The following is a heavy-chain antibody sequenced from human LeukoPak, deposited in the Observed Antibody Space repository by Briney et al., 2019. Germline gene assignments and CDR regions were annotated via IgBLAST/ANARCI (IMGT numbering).Heavy chain of an antibody. V-gene: IGHV4-34*01. CDR2: INHSGST. J-gene: IGHJ4*02. CDR3: ARAVGLKGYCNGGSCYSSSLAGHFDY. Sequence: SETLSLTCAVYGGSFSGYYWSWIRQPPGKGLEWIGEINHSGSTNYNPSLKSRVTISVDTSKNQFSLKLSSVTAADTAVYYCARAVGLKGYCNGGSCYSSSLAGHFDYWGQGTLVTVSS. D-gene: IGHD2-15*01. CDR1: GGSFSGYY.